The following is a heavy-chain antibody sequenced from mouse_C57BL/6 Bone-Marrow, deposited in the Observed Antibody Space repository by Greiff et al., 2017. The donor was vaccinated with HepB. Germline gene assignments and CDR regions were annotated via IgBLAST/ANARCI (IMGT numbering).Heavy chain of an antibody. V-gene: IGHV8-8*01. D-gene: IGHD1-1*01. CDR1: GFSLSTFGMG. CDR3: ARMRYYYGSSYWYFDV. CDR2: IWWDDDK. J-gene: IGHJ1*03. Sequence: QVTLKVSGPGILQPSQTLSLTCSFSGFSLSTFGMGVGWIRQPSGKGLEWLAHIWWDDDKYYNPVLKSRLTISKDTSKNQVFLKIANVDTADTATYYCARMRYYYGSSYWYFDVWGTGTTVTVSS.